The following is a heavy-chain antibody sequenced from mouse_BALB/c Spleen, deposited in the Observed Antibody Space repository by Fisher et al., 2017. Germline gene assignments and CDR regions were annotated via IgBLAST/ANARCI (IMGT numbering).Heavy chain of an antibody. Sequence: KFKGKATLTVDKSSSTAYMELSSLTSEDSAVYYCARLYGYDGSYAMDYWGQGTSVTVSS. CDR3: ARLYGYDGSYAMDY. J-gene: IGHJ4*01. D-gene: IGHD2-2*01. V-gene: IGHV1-69*02.